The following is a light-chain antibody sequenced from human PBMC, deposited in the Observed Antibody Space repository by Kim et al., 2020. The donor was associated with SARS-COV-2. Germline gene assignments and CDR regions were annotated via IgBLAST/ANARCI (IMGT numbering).Light chain of an antibody. CDR2: TAS. Sequence: YASVGDRVTITCRASQSISSYLNWYQQKPGKAPNLLIYTASNLQSGVPSRFSGSGSGTDFTLTMSSLQPEDFATYYCQQSYSSPYTFGQGTKLEI. CDR1: QSISSY. V-gene: IGKV1-39*01. CDR3: QQSYSSPYT. J-gene: IGKJ2*01.